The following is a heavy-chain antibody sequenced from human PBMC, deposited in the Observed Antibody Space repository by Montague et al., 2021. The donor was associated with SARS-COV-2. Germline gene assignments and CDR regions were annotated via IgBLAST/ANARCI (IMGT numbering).Heavy chain of an antibody. CDR2: DHYSATY. V-gene: IGHV4-39*01. CDR1: GGSITTSGYN. J-gene: IGHJ3*02. CDR3: ARQIATSGQWAFDI. Sequence: SETLSLTCTVSGGSITTSGYNWGWIRQPPGTGLEWIASDHYSATYYYTPYLRSRLTISVDTSKNQFSLRLNSVTAAATAVYFCARQIATSGQWAFDIWGQGTAVTVSS. D-gene: IGHD6-19*01.